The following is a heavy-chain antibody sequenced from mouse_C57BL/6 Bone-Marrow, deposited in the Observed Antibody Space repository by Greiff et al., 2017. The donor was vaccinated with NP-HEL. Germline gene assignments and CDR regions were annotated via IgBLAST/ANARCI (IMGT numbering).Heavy chain of an antibody. CDR2: LNPNNGGT. CDR1: GYTFTDYY. CDR3: ARSIYYYGSRVYYYAMDY. Sequence: VQLQQSGPELVKPGASVKISCKASGYTFTDYYMNWVKQSHGKSLEWIGDLNPNNGGTSYNQKFTGTATLPVYKSSSTAYMELRSLTSEDSAVYYCARSIYYYGSRVYYYAMDYWGQGTSVTVSS. D-gene: IGHD1-1*01. J-gene: IGHJ4*01. V-gene: IGHV1-26*01.